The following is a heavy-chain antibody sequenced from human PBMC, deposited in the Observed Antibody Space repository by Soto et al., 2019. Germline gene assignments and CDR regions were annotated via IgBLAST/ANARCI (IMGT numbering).Heavy chain of an antibody. J-gene: IGHJ4*02. CDR2: IYYSGST. Sequence: QVQLQESGPGLVKPSETLSLTCSVSGGSVTSGSYYWSWIRQPPGKGLEWIGYIYYSGSTNYNPSLKRRVTISVDTSKNQFSLKLSSVTAADTAVYYCASPRSSSWYYFDYWGQGTLVTVSS. D-gene: IGHD6-13*01. CDR1: GGSVTSGSYY. CDR3: ASPRSSSWYYFDY. V-gene: IGHV4-61*01.